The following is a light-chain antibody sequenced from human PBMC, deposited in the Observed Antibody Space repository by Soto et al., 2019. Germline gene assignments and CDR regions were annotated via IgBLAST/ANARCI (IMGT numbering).Light chain of an antibody. J-gene: IGKJ1*01. V-gene: IGKV3-15*01. CDR2: GAS. CDR3: QQYNNWPRT. Sequence: DIVMTQSQVTLSVSQGDRATLSCRASQSVGHNLAWFQQKPGQAPRLLIYGASAGATGIPDRFSGSGFGTEFTLTISSLQSEDLAVYYCQQYNNWPRTFGQGTKVEMK. CDR1: QSVGHN.